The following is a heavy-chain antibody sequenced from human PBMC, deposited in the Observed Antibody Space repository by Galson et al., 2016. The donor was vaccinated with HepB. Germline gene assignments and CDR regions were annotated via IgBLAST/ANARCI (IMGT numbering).Heavy chain of an antibody. D-gene: IGHD3-22*01. Sequence: SLRLSCAASGFTFSSYWMSWVRQAPGKGLEWVANIKQDGSEKYYLDSVKGRFTISRDNAKNSLYLQMNSLRAEDTAVYYCAQYYYDTSGYLEYFQPWGQGARVTVSS. J-gene: IGHJ1*01. CDR3: AQYYYDTSGYLEYFQP. CDR2: IKQDGSEK. V-gene: IGHV3-7*03. CDR1: GFTFSSYW.